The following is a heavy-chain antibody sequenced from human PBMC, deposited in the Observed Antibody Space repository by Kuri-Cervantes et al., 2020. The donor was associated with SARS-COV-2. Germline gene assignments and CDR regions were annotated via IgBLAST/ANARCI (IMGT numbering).Heavy chain of an antibody. V-gene: IGHV3-7*01. CDR3: ARGLTTVTTLDFQH. D-gene: IGHD4-17*01. CDR1: GFTFSSYW. J-gene: IGHJ1*01. Sequence: GGSLRLSCAASGFTFSSYWMSWVRQAPGKGLEWVANIKQDGSEEYYVDSVKGRFTISRDNAKNSLYLQMNSLRAEDTAVYYCARGLTTVTTLDFQHWGQGTLVTVSS. CDR2: IKQDGSEE.